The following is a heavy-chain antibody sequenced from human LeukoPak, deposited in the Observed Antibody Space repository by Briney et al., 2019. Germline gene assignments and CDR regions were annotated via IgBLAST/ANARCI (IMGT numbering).Heavy chain of an antibody. CDR1: GFTFSSYS. CDR3: ARGYDILTGFDY. D-gene: IGHD3-9*01. J-gene: IGHJ4*02. Sequence: GGSLRLSCAASGFTFSSYSMNWVRQAPGKGLEWVSSISSSSSYIYYADSVKGRFTISRDNAKNALYLQINSLRTEDTAVYYCARGYDILTGFDYWAQETLVTVSS. CDR2: ISSSSSYI. V-gene: IGHV3-21*01.